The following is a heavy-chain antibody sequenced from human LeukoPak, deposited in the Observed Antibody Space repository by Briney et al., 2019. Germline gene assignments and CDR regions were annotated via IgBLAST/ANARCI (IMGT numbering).Heavy chain of an antibody. CDR2: ISSSSSYI. CDR3: ARVPSYYDSSGYSTGDY. Sequence: RLSCAXSGFTFSSYSMNWVRQAPGKGLEWVSSISSSSSYIYYADSVKGRFTISRDNAKNSLYLQMNSLRAEDTAVYYCARVPSYYDSSGYSTGDYWGQGTLVTVSS. D-gene: IGHD3-22*01. V-gene: IGHV3-21*01. CDR1: GFTFSSYS. J-gene: IGHJ4*02.